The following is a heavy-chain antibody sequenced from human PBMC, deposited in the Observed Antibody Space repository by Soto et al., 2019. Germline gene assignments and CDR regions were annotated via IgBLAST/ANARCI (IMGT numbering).Heavy chain of an antibody. CDR1: GGSISSGGYD. V-gene: IGHV4-31*03. D-gene: IGHD2-21*02. CDR3: AKMGYCGGDCYSGVKDNWFDP. CDR2: IYYSGST. J-gene: IGHJ5*02. Sequence: SETLSLTCTVSGGSISSGGYDWSWIRQHPGKGLEWIGYIYYSGSTYYNPSLKSRVTISVDTSKNQFSLKLSSVTAADTAVYYCAKMGYCGGDCYSGVKDNWFDPWGQGTLVTVSS.